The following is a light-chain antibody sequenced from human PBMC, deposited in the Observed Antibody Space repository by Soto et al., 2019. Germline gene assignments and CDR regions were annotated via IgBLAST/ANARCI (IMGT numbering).Light chain of an antibody. CDR3: QQYDTSPRT. CDR2: GAS. J-gene: IGKJ1*01. V-gene: IGKV3-20*01. Sequence: EMVLTQSPGTLSLSPGERATRSCRASQSVSSNYLAWYQQKRGQAPRLLIYGASSRATDIPTRFSGSGSGTDFTLTISRLEPEDFAVYYCQQYDTSPRTFGQGTKVEI. CDR1: QSVSSNY.